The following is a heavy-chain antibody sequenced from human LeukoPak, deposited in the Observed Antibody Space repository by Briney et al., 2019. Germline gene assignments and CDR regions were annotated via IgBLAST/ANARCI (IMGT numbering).Heavy chain of an antibody. CDR3: ARGTGYGVFDS. CDR2: INRDGSTT. CDR1: GFTFSSYW. D-gene: IGHD4/OR15-4a*01. Sequence: VGSLRLSCAASGFTFSSYWMHWVRQAPGKGLVWVSRINRDGSTTSYADSVKGRFTISRDNAKNTLYLQMNSLRAEDTAVYYCARGTGYGVFDSWGQGTLVTVSS. V-gene: IGHV3-74*01. J-gene: IGHJ4*02.